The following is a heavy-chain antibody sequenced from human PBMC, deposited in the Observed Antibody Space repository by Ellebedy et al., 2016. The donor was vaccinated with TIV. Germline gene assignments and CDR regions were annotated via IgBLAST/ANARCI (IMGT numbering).Heavy chain of an antibody. CDR3: ARDEGELDY. CDR1: GFTFSNAW. CDR2: IKSKTDGGTT. V-gene: IGHV3-15*01. J-gene: IGHJ4*02. Sequence: GGSLRLSCAASGFTFSNAWMSWVRQAPGKGLEWVGRIKSKTDGGTTDYAAPVKGRFTISRDNAKNSLYLQMNSLRAEDTAVYYCARDEGELDYWGQGTLVTVSS.